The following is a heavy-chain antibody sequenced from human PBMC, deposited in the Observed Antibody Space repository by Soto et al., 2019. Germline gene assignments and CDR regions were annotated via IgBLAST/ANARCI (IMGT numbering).Heavy chain of an antibody. CDR3: ARCVGRCSSTSCRSGFDP. J-gene: IGHJ5*02. CDR1: GYTFTSYY. CDR2: INPTGGST. Sequence: QEQLVQSGAELKKPGASVKVSCKASGYTFTSYYMHWVRKAPGQGLEWMGIINPTGGSTSYAQKCQGKVTMSRDTSTSTVHMELHSLRSEDTAVYYGARCVGRCSSTSCRSGFDPWGQGTLVTVSS. V-gene: IGHV1-46*03. D-gene: IGHD2-2*01.